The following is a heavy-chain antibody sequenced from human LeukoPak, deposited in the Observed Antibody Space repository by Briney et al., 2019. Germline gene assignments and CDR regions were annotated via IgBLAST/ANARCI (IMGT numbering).Heavy chain of an antibody. CDR3: AKDGPNRRITMVRGVTTYYFDY. V-gene: IGHV3-23*01. Sequence: PGGSLRLSCAASGFTFSSYAMSWVRQAPGKGLEWVSAISGSGGSTYYADSVKGRFTISRDNSKNTLYLQMNSLRAEATAVYYCAKDGPNRRITMVRGVTTYYFDYWGQGTLVTVSS. CDR1: GFTFSSYA. D-gene: IGHD3-10*01. J-gene: IGHJ4*02. CDR2: ISGSGGST.